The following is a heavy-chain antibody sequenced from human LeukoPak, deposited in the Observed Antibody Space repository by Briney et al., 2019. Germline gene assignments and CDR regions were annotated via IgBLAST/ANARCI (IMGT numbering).Heavy chain of an antibody. D-gene: IGHD3-3*01. CDR3: ARISYYDFWMDV. J-gene: IGHJ6*04. V-gene: IGHV4-4*02. CDR2: IYDSGNT. Sequence: SETLSLTCAVSGVSISGTYWWSWVRQPPGKGLEWIGEIYDSGNTNYDPSLKSRVTISVDKSKNQFSLKLSSVTAADTAVYYCARISYYDFWMDVWGKGTTVTVSS. CDR1: GVSISGTYW.